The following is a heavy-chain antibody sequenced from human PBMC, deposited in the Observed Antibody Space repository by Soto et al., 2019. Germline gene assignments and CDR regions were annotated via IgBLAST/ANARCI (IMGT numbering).Heavy chain of an antibody. CDR3: ARTDCDSSTCPSDLVGATTMDY. Sequence: SLRLSCGASGFRFSTYGMHWVRQAPGKGLEWVAVIWYDGTNKKYADSVKGRFTISRDNSKSTLYLQMNTLRAEDTGVYYCARTDCDSSTCPSDLVGATTMDYWGQGTPVTVSS. D-gene: IGHD1-26*01. CDR2: IWYDGTNK. CDR1: GFRFSTYG. V-gene: IGHV3-33*01. J-gene: IGHJ4*02.